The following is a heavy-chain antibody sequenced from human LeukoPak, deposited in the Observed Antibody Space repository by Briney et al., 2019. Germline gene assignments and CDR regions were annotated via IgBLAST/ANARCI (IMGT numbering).Heavy chain of an antibody. J-gene: IGHJ4*02. CDR1: GFTFSSYA. Sequence: GGSLRLFCAASGFTFSSYAMSWVRQAPGKGLEWVSAISGSGGFTYYADSVKGRFTISRDNSKNTLYLQMNSLGADDTAVYYCASGFNFGRFENWGQGTLVTVSS. D-gene: IGHD5-18*01. V-gene: IGHV3-23*01. CDR2: ISGSGGFT. CDR3: ASGFNFGRFEN.